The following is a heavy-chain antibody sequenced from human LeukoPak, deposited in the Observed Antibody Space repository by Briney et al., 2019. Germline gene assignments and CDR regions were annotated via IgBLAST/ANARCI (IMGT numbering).Heavy chain of an antibody. CDR1: GFTFSSYS. Sequence: GGSLRLSCAASGFTFSSYSMNWVRQAPGKGLEWVSFISTSSSYIHNADSVKGRFTISRDNAENSLYLQMNSLRAEDTAVYHCARDLVYGSGSLDYWGQGTLVTVSS. CDR3: ARDLVYGSGSLDY. V-gene: IGHV3-21*01. J-gene: IGHJ4*02. CDR2: ISTSSSYI. D-gene: IGHD3-10*01.